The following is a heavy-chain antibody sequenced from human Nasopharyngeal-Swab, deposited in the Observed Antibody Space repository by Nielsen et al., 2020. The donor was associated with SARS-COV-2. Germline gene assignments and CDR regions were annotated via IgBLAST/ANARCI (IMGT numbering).Heavy chain of an antibody. CDR2: INHSGST. Sequence: PGKGLEWIGEINHSGSTNYNPSLKSRVTISVDTSKNQFSLKLSSVTAADTAVYYCARGRGGWLGVNWFDPWGQGTLGTVSS. V-gene: IGHV4-34*01. J-gene: IGHJ5*02. CDR3: ARGRGGWLGVNWFDP. D-gene: IGHD3-10*01.